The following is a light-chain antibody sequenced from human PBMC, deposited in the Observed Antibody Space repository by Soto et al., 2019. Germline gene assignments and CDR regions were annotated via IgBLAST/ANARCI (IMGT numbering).Light chain of an antibody. Sequence: DIQMTQSPSTLSSSVGDRVTITCRASQSISSWLAWYQQKPGKAPKLLIYKASSLESGVPSRFSGSESGTEFTLTISSLQPDDFATYYCQQYNTYTYTFDQGTKLEIK. CDR1: QSISSW. CDR2: KAS. V-gene: IGKV1-5*03. CDR3: QQYNTYTYT. J-gene: IGKJ2*01.